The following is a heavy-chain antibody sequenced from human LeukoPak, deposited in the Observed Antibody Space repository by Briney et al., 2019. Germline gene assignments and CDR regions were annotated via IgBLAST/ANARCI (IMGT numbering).Heavy chain of an antibody. V-gene: IGHV1-18*01. D-gene: IGHD2-21*02. Sequence: GGSVKVSCKASGYTFTSYGISWVRQAPGQGLEWMGWISAYNGNTNYAQKLQGRVTMTTDTSTSTAYMQLRSLRSDDTAVYYCARVVAYCGGDCYSEFDYWGQGTLVTVSS. CDR1: GYTFTSYG. J-gene: IGHJ4*02. CDR3: ARVVAYCGGDCYSEFDY. CDR2: ISAYNGNT.